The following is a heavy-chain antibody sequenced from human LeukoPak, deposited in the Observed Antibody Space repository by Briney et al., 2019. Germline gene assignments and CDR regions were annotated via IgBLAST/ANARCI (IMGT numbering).Heavy chain of an antibody. CDR3: ARERKWQQLVSWFDP. D-gene: IGHD6-13*01. V-gene: IGHV3-30*03. CDR1: GFTFSSYG. J-gene: IGHJ5*02. Sequence: GGSLRLSCAASGFTFSSYGMHWVRQAPGKGLEWVAVISYDGSNKYYADSVKGRFTISRDNSKNSLYLQMNSLRAEDTAVYYCARERKWQQLVSWFDPWGQGTLVTVSS. CDR2: ISYDGSNK.